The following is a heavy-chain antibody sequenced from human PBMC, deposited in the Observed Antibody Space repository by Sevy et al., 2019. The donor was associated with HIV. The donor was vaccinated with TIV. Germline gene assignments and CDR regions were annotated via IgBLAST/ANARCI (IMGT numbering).Heavy chain of an antibody. CDR3: AGENAWGRGYS. CDR1: GFSITSLY. V-gene: IGHV4-59*08. J-gene: IGHJ4*02. CDR2: IYYNGHI. D-gene: IGHD1-26*01. Sequence: SETLSLTCTVSGFSITSLYWNWIRQPPGKGLEWIANIYYNGHINYNPSPKSRVTLSLDTSKNHFSLRLSSVTAADTAMYYCAGENAWGRGYSWGQGTLVTVSS.